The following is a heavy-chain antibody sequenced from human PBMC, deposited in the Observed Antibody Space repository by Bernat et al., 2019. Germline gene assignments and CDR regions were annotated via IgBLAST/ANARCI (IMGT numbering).Heavy chain of an antibody. J-gene: IGHJ2*01. V-gene: IGHV3-23*04. CDR2: ISGSGGST. CDR3: AKTNGYCSGGSCHWYFDL. D-gene: IGHD2-15*01. CDR1: GFTFSSYA. Sequence: VQLVESGGGLVKPGGSLRLSCAASGFTFSSYAMSWVRQAPGKGLEWVSAISGSGGSTYYADSVKGRFTISRDNSKNTLYLQMNSLRAEDTAVYYCAKTNGYCSGGSCHWYFDLWGRGTLVTVSS.